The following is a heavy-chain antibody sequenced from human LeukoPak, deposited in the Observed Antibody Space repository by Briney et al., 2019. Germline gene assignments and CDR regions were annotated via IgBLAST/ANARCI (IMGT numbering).Heavy chain of an antibody. Sequence: NPSETLSLTCTVSGGSISSYYWSWIRQPAGKGLEWIGRIYTSGCTNYNPSLKSRVTMSVDTSKNQFSLKLSSVTAADTAVYYCARWKSSGWYWYFDLWGRDTLVTVSS. D-gene: IGHD6-19*01. CDR3: ARWKSSGWYWYFDL. J-gene: IGHJ2*01. V-gene: IGHV4-4*07. CDR1: GGSISSYY. CDR2: IYTSGCT.